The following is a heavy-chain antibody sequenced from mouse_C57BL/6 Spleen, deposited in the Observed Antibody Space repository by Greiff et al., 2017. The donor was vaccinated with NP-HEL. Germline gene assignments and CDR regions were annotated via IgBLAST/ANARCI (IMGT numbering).Heavy chain of an antibody. Sequence: QVQLQQPGAELVMPGASVKLSCKASGYTFTSYWMHWVKQRPGQGLEWIGEIDPSDSYTNYNQKFKGKSTLTVDKSSSTAYMQLSSLTSEDSAVYYCARYSIYFDYGGQGTTLTVPS. CDR3: ARYSIYFDY. CDR1: GYTFTSYW. V-gene: IGHV1-69*01. CDR2: IDPSDSYT. D-gene: IGHD2-5*01. J-gene: IGHJ2*01.